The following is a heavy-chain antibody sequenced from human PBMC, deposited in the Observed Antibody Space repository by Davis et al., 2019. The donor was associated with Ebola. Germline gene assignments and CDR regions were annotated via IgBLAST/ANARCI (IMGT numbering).Heavy chain of an antibody. CDR3: VGSSQRVYFDY. CDR2: IKQDGSEK. Sequence: GESLKISCAASGFTFSSYWMSWVRQAPGKGLEWVANIKQDGSEKYYVDSVKGRFTISRDNDKNSLSLQMNGLRAEDTAVYYCVGSSQRVYFDYWGQGTLVTVSS. J-gene: IGHJ4*02. V-gene: IGHV3-7*01. CDR1: GFTFSSYW. D-gene: IGHD6-13*01.